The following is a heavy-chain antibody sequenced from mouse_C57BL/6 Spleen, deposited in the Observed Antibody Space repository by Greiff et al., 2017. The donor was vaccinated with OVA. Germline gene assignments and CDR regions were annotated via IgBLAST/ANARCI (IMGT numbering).Heavy chain of an antibody. D-gene: IGHD4-1*02. CDR2: IDPSGSYT. CDR3: ARSLARSDNWAAIDY. J-gene: IGHJ4*01. V-gene: IGHV1-69*01. Sequence: QVQLQQPGAELVMPGASVKLSCKASGYTFTSYWMHWVKQRPGQGLEWIGEIDPSGSYTNYNQKLKGKSTLTVDKSSSTAYMQLSILTSEDSAVYDCARSLARSDNWAAIDYWGQGTSVTVSS. CDR1: GYTFTSYW.